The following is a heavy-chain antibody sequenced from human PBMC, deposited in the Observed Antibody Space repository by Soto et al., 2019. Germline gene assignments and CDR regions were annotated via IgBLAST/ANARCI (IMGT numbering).Heavy chain of an antibody. CDR3: ARVKTTILRAYYFDY. Sequence: ASVKVSCKASGYTFTSYYMHWVRQAPGQGLEWMGVINPSGGSTSYAQKFQGRVTMTRGTSTSTVYMELSSLRSEDTAVYYCARVKTTILRAYYFDYWGQGTLVTVSS. CDR1: GYTFTSYY. J-gene: IGHJ4*02. D-gene: IGHD3-9*01. V-gene: IGHV1-46*01. CDR2: INPSGGST.